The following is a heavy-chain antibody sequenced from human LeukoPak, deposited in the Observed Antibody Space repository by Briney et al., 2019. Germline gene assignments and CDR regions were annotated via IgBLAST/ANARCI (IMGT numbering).Heavy chain of an antibody. D-gene: IGHD2-15*01. CDR3: ARGYCSGGNCYPNWFDP. CDR2: IYCSGTT. CDR1: GGSISSSY. J-gene: IGHJ5*02. Sequence: SETLSLTCTVSGGSISSSYWSWIRQPPGKGLEWIGYIYCSGTTNYNPSLKSRVTISADTSKNQFSLKLSSVTAADTAVYYCARGYCSGGNCYPNWFDPWGQGTLVTVSS. V-gene: IGHV4-59*01.